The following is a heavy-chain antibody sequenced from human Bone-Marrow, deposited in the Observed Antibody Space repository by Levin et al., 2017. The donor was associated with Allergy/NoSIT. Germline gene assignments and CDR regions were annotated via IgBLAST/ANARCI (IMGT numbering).Heavy chain of an antibody. CDR1: GFTFDDYA. J-gene: IGHJ6*02. Sequence: SLKISCAASGFTFDDYAMHWVRQAPGKGLEWVSGISWNSGSIGYADSVKGRFTISRDNAKNSLYLQMNSLRAEDTALYYCAKDKAAAHNYYYYYGMDVWGQGTTVTVSS. V-gene: IGHV3-9*01. CDR3: AKDKAAAHNYYYYYGMDV. D-gene: IGHD2-2*01. CDR2: ISWNSGSI.